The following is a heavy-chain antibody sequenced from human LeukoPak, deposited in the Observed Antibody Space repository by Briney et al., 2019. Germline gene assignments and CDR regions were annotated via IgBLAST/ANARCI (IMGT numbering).Heavy chain of an antibody. V-gene: IGHV3-48*01. D-gene: IGHD3-22*01. J-gene: IGHJ4*02. CDR2: ISRDSTTI. Sequence: GGSLRLSCAASGFTFSSFHINWVRQAPGKGLEWLSYISRDSTTIYYADSVKGRFTISRDNAKNSLYLQMNSLRAEDTAVYHCATDYYDSSGYYTGSYWGQGALVTVSS. CDR1: GFTFSSFH. CDR3: ATDYYDSSGYYTGSY.